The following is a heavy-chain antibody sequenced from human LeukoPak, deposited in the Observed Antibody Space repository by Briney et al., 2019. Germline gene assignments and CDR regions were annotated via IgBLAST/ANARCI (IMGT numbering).Heavy chain of an antibody. D-gene: IGHD3-10*01. CDR1: GFTFDDYA. Sequence: GGSLRLSCAASGFTFDDYAMHWVRQAPGKGLEWVSLISGDGGSTYYADSVKGRFTISRDNSKNSLYLQMNSLRTEDTALYYCATSLLWFGYFDYWGQGTLVTVSS. V-gene: IGHV3-43*02. CDR3: ATSLLWFGYFDY. CDR2: ISGDGGST. J-gene: IGHJ4*02.